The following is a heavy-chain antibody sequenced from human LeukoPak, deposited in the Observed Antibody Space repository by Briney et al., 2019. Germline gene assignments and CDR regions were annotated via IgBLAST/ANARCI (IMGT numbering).Heavy chain of an antibody. J-gene: IGHJ4*02. D-gene: IGHD3-16*02. V-gene: IGHV4-31*03. CDR3: ARDRRTFGGVIVLDY. Sequence: SETLSLTCTVSGGSISSGGYYWSWIRQHPGKGLEWIGYIYYSGSTYYNPSLKSRVTISVDTSKNQFSLKLSSVTAADTAVYYCARDRRTFGGVIVLDYWGQGTLVTVSS. CDR2: IYYSGST. CDR1: GGSISSGGYY.